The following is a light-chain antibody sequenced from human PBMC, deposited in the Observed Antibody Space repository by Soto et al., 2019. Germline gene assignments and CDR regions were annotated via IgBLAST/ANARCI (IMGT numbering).Light chain of an antibody. CDR2: GAS. CDR3: QQYSNGPPMYT. J-gene: IGKJ2*01. V-gene: IGKV3-15*01. Sequence: EIVMTQSPATLSVSPGERATLSCRASQSINNNLAWYQQKPGQAPRLLIYGASTRATGISVRFSGSGSGTEFTLTISSLQSEDFAVYFCQQYSNGPPMYTFGQGTKLEIK. CDR1: QSINNN.